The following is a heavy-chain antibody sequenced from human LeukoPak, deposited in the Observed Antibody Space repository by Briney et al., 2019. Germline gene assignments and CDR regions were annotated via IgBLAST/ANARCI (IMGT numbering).Heavy chain of an antibody. Sequence: GGSLRLSCAASGFTFSSYGMHWVRQAPGKGLEWVAVISYDGSNKYYADSVKGRFTISRDNSKNTLYLQMNSLRAEDTAVYYCAKASRDGYNPDYWGQGPWSPSPQ. D-gene: IGHD5-24*01. CDR3: AKASRDGYNPDY. V-gene: IGHV3-30*18. J-gene: IGHJ4*02. CDR2: ISYDGSNK. CDR1: GFTFSSYG.